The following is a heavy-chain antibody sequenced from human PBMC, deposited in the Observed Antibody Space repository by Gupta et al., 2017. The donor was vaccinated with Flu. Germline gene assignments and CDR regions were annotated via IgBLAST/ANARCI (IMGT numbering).Heavy chain of an antibody. CDR1: FSCYW. D-gene: IGHD6-19*01. J-gene: IGHJ4*02. Sequence: FSCYWSHQVHQVPGKGLVWVLRIKGDGGSTSYADSVTGRFTISRDNAKNTLYLQMNSLRAEDTAVYYCARALAGTGSSDYWGQGTLVTVSS. CDR3: ARALAGTGSSDY. CDR2: IKGDGGST. V-gene: IGHV3-74*01.